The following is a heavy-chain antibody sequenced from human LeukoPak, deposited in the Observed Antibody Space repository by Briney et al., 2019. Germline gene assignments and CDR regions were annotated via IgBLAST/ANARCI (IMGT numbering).Heavy chain of an antibody. Sequence: GGSLRLSCAASGFTFSSYWMTWVRQPPGKGLEWVSNINGDGSIENYVHSVRGRSSIFRDSAKDALYLQMNSLRVDDTAIYYCARDPIVGDTGGGDYWGQGTLVTVSS. V-gene: IGHV3-7*01. J-gene: IGHJ4*02. CDR1: GFTFSSYW. CDR3: ARDPIVGDTGGGDY. CDR2: INGDGSIE. D-gene: IGHD1-26*01.